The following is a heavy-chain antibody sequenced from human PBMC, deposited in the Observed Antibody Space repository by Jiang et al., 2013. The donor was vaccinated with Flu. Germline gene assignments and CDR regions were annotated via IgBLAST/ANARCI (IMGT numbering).Heavy chain of an antibody. D-gene: IGHD3-10*01. Sequence: KGSGYSFTSYWIGWVRQMPGKGLEWMGIIYPGDSDTRYSPSFQGQVTISADKSISTAYLQWSSLKASDTAMYYCARSREGSGSDYYYYGMDVWGQGTTVTVSS. CDR2: IYPGDSDT. J-gene: IGHJ6*02. CDR3: ARSREGSGSDYYYYGMDV. CDR1: GYSFTSYW. V-gene: IGHV5-51*01.